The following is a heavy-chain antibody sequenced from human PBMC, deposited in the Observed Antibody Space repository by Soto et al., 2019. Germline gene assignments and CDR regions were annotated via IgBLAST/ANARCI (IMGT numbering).Heavy chain of an antibody. CDR3: ARDGYDGSGSPYPAY. D-gene: IGHD3-10*01. CDR2: IYYLGST. Sequence: SETLYLTCSVSGGSMSEYFWSWIRQPPGKGLEWIGYIYYLGSTDYNPSLKSRVTISVDTSKRQFSLRLTSVTAADTAVYYCARDGYDGSGSPYPAYWGPGTQVTVSS. V-gene: IGHV4-59*01. J-gene: IGHJ4*02. CDR1: GGSMSEYF.